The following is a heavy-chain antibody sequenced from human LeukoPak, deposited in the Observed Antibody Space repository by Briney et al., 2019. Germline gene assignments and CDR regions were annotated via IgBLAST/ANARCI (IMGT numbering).Heavy chain of an antibody. CDR2: IIPIFGTA. V-gene: IGHV1-69*01. CDR3: ARVGHYGGNFDY. CDR1: GGTFSSYA. D-gene: IGHD4-23*01. Sequence: GSSVNVSCKASGGTFSSYAISWVRQAPGQGLEWMGGIIPIFGTANYAQKFQGRVTITADESTSTAYMELSSLRSEDTAVYYCARVGHYGGNFDYWGQGTLVTVSS. J-gene: IGHJ4*02.